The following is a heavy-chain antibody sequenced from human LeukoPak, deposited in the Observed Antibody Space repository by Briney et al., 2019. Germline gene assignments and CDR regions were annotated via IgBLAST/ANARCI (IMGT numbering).Heavy chain of an antibody. CDR3: AKDYH. CDR2: ISYDGSNK. D-gene: IGHD3-16*02. CDR1: GFTFSSYG. J-gene: IGHJ4*02. Sequence: GRSLRLSCAASGFTFSSYGMHWVRQAPGKGLEWVAVISYDGSNKYYADSVKGRFTISRDNSKNTLYLQMNSLRAEDTAVYYCAKDYHWGQGTLVTVSS. V-gene: IGHV3-30*18.